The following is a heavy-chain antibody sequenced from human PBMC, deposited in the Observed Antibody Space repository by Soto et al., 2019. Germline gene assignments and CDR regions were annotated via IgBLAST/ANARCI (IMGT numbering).Heavy chain of an antibody. CDR1: CDSISSGGYS. V-gene: IGHV4-31*03. CDR3: AREGSSGSYYFDS. CDR2: IHYSGST. D-gene: IGHD5-12*01. Sequence: PSETLSLTCTVSCDSISSGGYSWTWIRQHPGKALEWIGNIHYSGSTFYNPTLKSRLSISVDTSKNQFSLKMNSVTAADTAVYYCAREGSSGSYYFDSWGQGTLVTVSS. J-gene: IGHJ4*02.